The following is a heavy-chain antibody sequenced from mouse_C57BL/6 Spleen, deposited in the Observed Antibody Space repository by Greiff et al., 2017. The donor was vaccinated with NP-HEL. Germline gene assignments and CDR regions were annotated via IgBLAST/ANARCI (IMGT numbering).Heavy chain of an antibody. CDR1: GFTFSSYA. J-gene: IGHJ1*03. CDR3: ARDPLGYCYFDV. CDR2: ISDGGSYT. Sequence: EVKVEESGGGLVKPGGSLKLSCAASGFTFSSYAMSWVRQTPEKRLEWVATISDGGSYTYYPDNVKGRFTISRDNAKNNLYLQMRHLKSEDTAMFYCARDPLGYCYFDVWGTGTTVTVSS. V-gene: IGHV5-4*01.